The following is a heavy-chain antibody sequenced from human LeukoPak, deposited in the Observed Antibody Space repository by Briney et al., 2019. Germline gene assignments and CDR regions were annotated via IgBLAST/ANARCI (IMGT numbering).Heavy chain of an antibody. CDR1: GFAFSTYA. CDR3: AKDLGWYFDY. V-gene: IGHV3-23*01. CDR2: LSASGGST. D-gene: IGHD6-19*01. Sequence: GGSLRLSCAASGFAFSTYAMSWVRQAPGKGLGWVSALSASGGSTYYADSVKGRFTISRDNSKNTLYLRMNSLRAEDTAVYYCAKDLGWYFDYWGQGILVTVSS. J-gene: IGHJ4*02.